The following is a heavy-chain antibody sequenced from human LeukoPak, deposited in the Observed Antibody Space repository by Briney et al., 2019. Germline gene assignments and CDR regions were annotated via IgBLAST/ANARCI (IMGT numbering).Heavy chain of an antibody. Sequence: GGSLRLSCAVSGFTFSSYGMHWVRQAPGKGLEWVAVISYDGSNKYYADSVKGRFTISRDKSKNTLYLQMNSLRAEDTAVYVFADNLVPGDGGMHYEVGELGMDVWGQGTTVTVSS. J-gene: IGHJ6*02. D-gene: IGHD3-16*01. V-gene: IGHV3-30*03. CDR2: ISYDGSNK. CDR3: ADNLVPGDGGMHYEVGELGMDV. CDR1: GFTFSSYG.